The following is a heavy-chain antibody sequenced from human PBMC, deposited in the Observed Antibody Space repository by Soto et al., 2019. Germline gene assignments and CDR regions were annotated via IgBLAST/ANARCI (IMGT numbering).Heavy chain of an antibody. J-gene: IGHJ6*02. CDR3: AKDRSSGSPYYGMDV. Sequence: QAGGSLRLSCAASGFTFGDYAMHWVRQVPGKGLEWVSGFKWNSGDVGYADSVKGRFTISRDNARNSLYLQMNSLRPEDTAVYYCAKDRSSGSPYYGMDVWGQGTMVTVSS. CDR1: GFTFGDYA. D-gene: IGHD3-10*01. CDR2: FKWNSGDV. V-gene: IGHV3-9*01.